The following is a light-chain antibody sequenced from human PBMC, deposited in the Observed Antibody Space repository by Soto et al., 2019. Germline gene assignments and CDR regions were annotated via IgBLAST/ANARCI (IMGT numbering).Light chain of an antibody. V-gene: IGKV3-20*01. CDR1: QSVGSNY. CDR2: GAS. Sequence: EIVLTQSPGTLSLSPGERATLSCRASQSVGSNYLAWYQQKPSQAPRLLIYGASSRATGIPDRFSGGGSGTDFTLTISRLEPEDFAVYYCQQYNYSPWTYGQGTKVEIK. J-gene: IGKJ1*01. CDR3: QQYNYSPWT.